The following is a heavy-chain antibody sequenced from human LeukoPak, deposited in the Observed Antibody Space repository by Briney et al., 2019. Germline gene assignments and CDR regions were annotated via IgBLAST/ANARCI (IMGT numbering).Heavy chain of an antibody. J-gene: IGHJ4*02. CDR1: GFTFDDYA. CDR3: AKDWAPYDSSGFDY. D-gene: IGHD3-22*01. V-gene: IGHV3-9*03. CDR2: ISWNSGSI. Sequence: GGSLRLSCAASGFTFDDYAMHWVRQAPGKGLEWVSGISWNSGSIGYADSVKGRFTISRDNAKNSLYLQMNSLRAEDMALYYCAKDWAPYDSSGFDYWGQGTLVTVSS.